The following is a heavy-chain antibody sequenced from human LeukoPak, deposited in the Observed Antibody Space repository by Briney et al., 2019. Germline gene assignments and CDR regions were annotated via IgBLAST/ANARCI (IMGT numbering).Heavy chain of an antibody. Sequence: PGGSLRLSCVASGFTFSSYAMSWVRQAPGKGLEWVSGISGSGGSTYYADSVKGRFTISRDNSKNTLFLQMNSLRAEDTAVSYCAKETYSSGWYPYFDYWGQGTLVTVSS. CDR3: AKETYSSGWYPYFDY. CDR2: ISGSGGST. D-gene: IGHD6-19*01. J-gene: IGHJ4*02. V-gene: IGHV3-23*01. CDR1: GFTFSSYA.